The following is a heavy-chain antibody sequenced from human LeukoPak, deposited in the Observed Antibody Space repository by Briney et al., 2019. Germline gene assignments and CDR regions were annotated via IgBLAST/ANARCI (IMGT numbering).Heavy chain of an antibody. CDR2: IYYSGST. Sequence: PGGSLRLSCAASGFTLSSYAMSWVRQPPGKGLEWIGSIYYSGSTYYSPSLKSRVTISVDMSDNQFSLKLSSVTAADTAVYFCARYFHGYCSGGSCFYDYWGQGTLVTVSS. CDR1: GFTLSSYA. J-gene: IGHJ4*02. V-gene: IGHV4-39*01. CDR3: ARYFHGYCSGGSCFYDY. D-gene: IGHD2-15*01.